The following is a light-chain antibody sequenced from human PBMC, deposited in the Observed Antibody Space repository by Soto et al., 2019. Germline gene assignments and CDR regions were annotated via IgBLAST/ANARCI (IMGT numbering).Light chain of an antibody. Sequence: EIVLTQSPATLSLSPGERATLSCRASQSVSSYLAWYQQKAGQAPRLLIYDASNRATGIPARFSGSGSGTDFTLTISSLEPEDFAVYYCQQRSNWPPNTFGGGTKVDI. V-gene: IGKV3-11*01. CDR2: DAS. CDR3: QQRSNWPPNT. CDR1: QSVSSY. J-gene: IGKJ4*01.